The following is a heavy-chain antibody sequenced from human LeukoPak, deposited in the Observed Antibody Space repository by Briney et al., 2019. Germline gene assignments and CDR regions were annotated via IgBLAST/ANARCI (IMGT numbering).Heavy chain of an antibody. V-gene: IGHV3-11*01. D-gene: IGHD3-10*01. CDR2: ISSSGSTI. Sequence: AGGSLRLSCAASGFTFSDYYMSWIRQAPGKGLEWVSYISSSGSTIYYADSVKGRFTISRDNAKNSLYLQMNSLRAEDTAVYYCAREITMVRGGRNDWFDPWGQGTLVTVSS. J-gene: IGHJ5*02. CDR1: GFTFSDYY. CDR3: AREITMVRGGRNDWFDP.